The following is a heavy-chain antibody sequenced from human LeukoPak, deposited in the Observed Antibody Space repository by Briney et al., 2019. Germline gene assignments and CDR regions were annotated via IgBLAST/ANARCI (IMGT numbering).Heavy chain of an antibody. CDR3: ARDGPYCTNGVCSSDI. CDR2: INPGSGAT. V-gene: IGHV1-46*01. Sequence: GASVKVSYKASGYTFTRHYMNWVRQAPGQGLEWMGKINPGSGATGYAQKFQGRVTMTRDTSTSTVYMELTSLRSADTAVYFCARDGPYCTNGVCSSDIWGQGTLVTVSS. J-gene: IGHJ3*02. CDR1: GYTFTRHY. D-gene: IGHD2-8*01.